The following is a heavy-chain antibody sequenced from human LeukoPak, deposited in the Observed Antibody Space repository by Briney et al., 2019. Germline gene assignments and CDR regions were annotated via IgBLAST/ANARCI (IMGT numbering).Heavy chain of an antibody. CDR2: INPSGGST. V-gene: IGHV1-46*01. D-gene: IGHD3-10*01. CDR3: ARRVPYGSGSYYNPLGY. Sequence: ASVNVFCKASGYTFMSYYMNWVRQAPGQGLEWMGIINPSGGSTSYAQKFQGRVTMTRDTSTSTVYMELSSLRSEDTAVYYCARRVPYGSGSYYNPLGYWGQGTLVTVSS. J-gene: IGHJ4*02. CDR1: GYTFMSYY.